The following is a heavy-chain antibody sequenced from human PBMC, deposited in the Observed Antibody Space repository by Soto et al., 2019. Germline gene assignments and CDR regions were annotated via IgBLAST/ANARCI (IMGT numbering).Heavy chain of an antibody. CDR3: ARDPLTYYDILTGYPLRPEFDY. J-gene: IGHJ4*02. D-gene: IGHD3-9*01. V-gene: IGHV1-18*01. CDR1: GYTFTSYG. Sequence: ASVKVSCKASGYTFTSYGISWVRQAPGQGLEWMGWISAYNGNTNYAQKLQGRVTMTTDTSTSTAYMELRSLRSDDTAVYYCARDPLTYYDILTGYPLRPEFDYWGQGTLVTVSS. CDR2: ISAYNGNT.